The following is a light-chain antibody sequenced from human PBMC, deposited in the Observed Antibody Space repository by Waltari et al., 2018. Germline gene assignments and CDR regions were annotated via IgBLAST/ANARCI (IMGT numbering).Light chain of an antibody. CDR2: EVS. CDR1: SSDVGGXNY. Sequence: QSALTQPASASGSPGQSITISCTGTSSDVGGXNYVSWYQQYPGKAPKLIIYEVSNRPSGVSNRFSGSKSGNPASLTISGLQAADEADYYCSSYTSTSTLGVFGTGTKVTVL. CDR3: SSYTSTSTLGV. V-gene: IGLV2-14*01. J-gene: IGLJ1*01.